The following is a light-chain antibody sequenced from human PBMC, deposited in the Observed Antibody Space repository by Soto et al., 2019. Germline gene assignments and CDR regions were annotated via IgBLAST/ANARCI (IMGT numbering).Light chain of an antibody. Sequence: EIVLTQSPGTLSVSPGERATLSCRASQSVSSNLAWYQQKPGQAPRLLIYGASTRATGIPARFSGSGSRTEFTLTICSLQSEDFAVYYCQQYNGWPITFGQGTRLEIK. CDR1: QSVSSN. CDR3: QQYNGWPIT. V-gene: IGKV3-15*01. J-gene: IGKJ5*01. CDR2: GAS.